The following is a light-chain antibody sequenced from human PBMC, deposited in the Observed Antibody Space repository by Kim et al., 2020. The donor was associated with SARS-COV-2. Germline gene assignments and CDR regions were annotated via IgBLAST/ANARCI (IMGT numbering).Light chain of an antibody. CDR3: QSYDNYNQV. CDR1: SGSIASNY. CDR2: GDD. Sequence: GKTVTISCNRSSGSIASNYVQWYQQRPGSSPTTVIYGDDQRPSGVPDRFSGSIDSSSNSASLTISSLKTEDEAEYYCQSYDNYNQVFGGGTQLTVL. J-gene: IGLJ3*02. V-gene: IGLV6-57*01.